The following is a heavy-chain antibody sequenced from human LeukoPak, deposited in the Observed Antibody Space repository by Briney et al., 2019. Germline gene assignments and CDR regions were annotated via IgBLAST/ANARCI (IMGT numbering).Heavy chain of an antibody. CDR3: ARIPYDSSGEIDY. Sequence: GGSLRLSCAASGFTVSSNYMSWVRQAPGKGLEWVSVIYSGGSTYYADSVKGRFTISRDNSKNTLYLQMNSLRAEDTAVYYCARIPYDSSGEIDYWGQGTLVTVSS. D-gene: IGHD3-22*01. CDR1: GFTVSSNY. V-gene: IGHV3-53*01. CDR2: IYSGGST. J-gene: IGHJ4*02.